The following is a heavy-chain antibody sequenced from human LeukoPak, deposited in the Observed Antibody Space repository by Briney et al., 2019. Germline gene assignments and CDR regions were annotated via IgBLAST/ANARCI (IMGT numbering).Heavy chain of an antibody. CDR1: GYTFTSYY. D-gene: IGHD5-18*01. CDR3: ARPERGYSYGAYYYYGMDV. V-gene: IGHV1-46*01. CDR2: INQSGGRT. J-gene: IGHJ6*02. Sequence: ASVKVSCKASGYTFTSYYMHWVRQAPGQGLEWMGIINQSGGRTSYAQKFQGRVTMTRDTSTSTVYMELSSLRSEDTAVYYCARPERGYSYGAYYYYGMDVWGQGTTVTVSS.